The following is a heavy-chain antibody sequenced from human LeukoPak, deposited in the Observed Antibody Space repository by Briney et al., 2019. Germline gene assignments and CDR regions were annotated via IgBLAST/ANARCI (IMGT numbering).Heavy chain of an antibody. CDR1: GLTFSSHW. D-gene: IGHD3-10*01. V-gene: IGHV3-74*01. J-gene: IGHJ4*02. CDR3: RISGSSELVFDY. Sequence: GGSLRLSCAASGLTFSSHWMHWVRQAPGKGLVWVSRITNDGSSTTYADSVKGRFTISRDNAKNTLYLQMNSLRAEDTAVYYCRISGSSELVFDYWGQGTLVTVSS. CDR2: ITNDGSST.